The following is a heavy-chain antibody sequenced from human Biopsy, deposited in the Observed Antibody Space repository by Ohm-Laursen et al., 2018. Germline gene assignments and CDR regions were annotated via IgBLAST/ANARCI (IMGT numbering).Heavy chain of an antibody. CDR3: VRDHFYYTSGYEYSDWWFDL. V-gene: IGHV3-48*01. D-gene: IGHD3-22*01. Sequence: SLRPSCSASGFTFSHHSMNWVRQAPGKGLEWISYISSSSGTRYHADSVNGRFNISRDNTKNSLYLQMNSLRVEDTAIYYCVRDHFYYTSGYEYSDWWFDLWGRGTVVTVSS. J-gene: IGHJ2*01. CDR2: ISSSSGTR. CDR1: GFTFSHHS.